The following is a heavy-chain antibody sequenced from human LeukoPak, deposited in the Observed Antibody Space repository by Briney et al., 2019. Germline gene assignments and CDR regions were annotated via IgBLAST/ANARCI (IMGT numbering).Heavy chain of an antibody. CDR2: IIPIFGTA. CDR3: ARDQAGGSSWYEGHPGDYYYYMDV. J-gene: IGHJ6*03. CDR1: GGTFSSYA. D-gene: IGHD6-13*01. V-gene: IGHV1-69*06. Sequence: VASVRVSCKASGGTFSSYAISWVRQAPGQGLEWMGGIIPIFGTANYAQKFQGRVTITADKSTSTAYMELSSLRSEDTAVYYCARDQAGGSSWYEGHPGDYYYYMDVWGKGTTVTVSS.